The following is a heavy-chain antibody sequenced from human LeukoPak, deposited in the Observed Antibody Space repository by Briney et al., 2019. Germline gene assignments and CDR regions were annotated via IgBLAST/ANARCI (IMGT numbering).Heavy chain of an antibody. CDR1: GGSISSYY. CDR3: ARYSDPGSYPDAFDI. J-gene: IGHJ3*02. CDR2: IYYSGST. D-gene: IGHD1-26*01. Sequence: SETLSLTCTVSGGSISSYYWSWIRQPPGKGLEWIGYIYYSGSTNYNPSLKSRVTISVDTSKNQFSLKLSSVTAADTAVYYCARYSDPGSYPDAFDIRGQGTMVTVSS. V-gene: IGHV4-59*01.